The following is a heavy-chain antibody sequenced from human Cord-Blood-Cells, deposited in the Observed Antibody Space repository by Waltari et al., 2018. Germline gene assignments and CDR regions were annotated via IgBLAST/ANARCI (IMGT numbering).Heavy chain of an antibody. Sequence: QVQLVESGGGVVQPGRSLRLSCAASGFTFSSSGMHWVRQAPGKGLEWVAVIWYDGSNKYYADSVKGRFTISRDNSKNTLYLQMNSLRAEDTAMYYCAKQTLTGDAFDIWGQGTMVTVSS. CDR2: IWYDGSNK. CDR3: AKQTLTGDAFDI. V-gene: IGHV3-33*08. CDR1: GFTFSSSG. D-gene: IGHD7-27*01. J-gene: IGHJ3*02.